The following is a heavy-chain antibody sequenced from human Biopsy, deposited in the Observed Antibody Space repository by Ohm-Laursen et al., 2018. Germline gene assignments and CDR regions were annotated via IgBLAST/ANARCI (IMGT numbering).Heavy chain of an antibody. J-gene: IGHJ4*02. CDR1: GYTFTDYY. Sequence: GASVKVSCKASGYTFTDYYMHWVRQAPGQGLEWMGWINPNSGGTNYAQKFQGRVTMTRDTSISTTYMDLRGLRSDDTAVYYCTRDRGITVAGTLGFNFDYWGQGTLVTVSS. CDR2: INPNSGGT. V-gene: IGHV1-2*02. CDR3: TRDRGITVAGTLGFNFDY. D-gene: IGHD6-19*01.